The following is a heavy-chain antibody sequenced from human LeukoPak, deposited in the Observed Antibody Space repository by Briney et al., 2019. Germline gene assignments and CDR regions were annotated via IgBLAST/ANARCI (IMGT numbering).Heavy chain of an antibody. D-gene: IGHD6-19*01. V-gene: IGHV1-69*13. Sequence: SVKVSCKASGGTFSSYAISWVRQAPGQGLEWMGGIIPIFGTANYAQKFQGRVTITADESTSTAYMELSSLRSEDTAVYYRAREGPYGSGWLLDCWGQGTLVTVSS. CDR1: GGTFSSYA. CDR2: IIPIFGTA. J-gene: IGHJ4*02. CDR3: AREGPYGSGWLLDC.